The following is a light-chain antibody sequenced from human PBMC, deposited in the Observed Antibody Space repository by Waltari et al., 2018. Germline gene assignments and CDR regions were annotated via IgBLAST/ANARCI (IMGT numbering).Light chain of an antibody. CDR1: QGVSTD. J-gene: IGKJ1*01. CDR3: QQYHDYPWT. V-gene: IGKV1-8*01. Sequence: AIRMTQSPSSLSASIGDRVTISCRASQGVSTDLAWYQQKPGKAPSLLIHAASTLQSGVPSRFSGSGTGTDFTLTITCLQSEDFATYYCQQYHDYPWTFGQGTKVEI. CDR2: AAS.